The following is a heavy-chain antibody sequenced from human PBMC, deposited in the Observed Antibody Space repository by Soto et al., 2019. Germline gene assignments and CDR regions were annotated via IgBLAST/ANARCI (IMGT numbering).Heavy chain of an antibody. CDR2: ISGSGGSI. CDR3: SKNFPPAPYYYDSSGSYTDS. V-gene: IGHV3-23*01. D-gene: IGHD3-22*01. CDR1: GFTFSSYA. J-gene: IGHJ4*02. Sequence: GGSLRLSCAASGFTFSSYAMSWVRQAPGKGLEWVSAISGSGGSIYYADSVKGRFTISRDSSKSTLFLQMNSLRAEDTAVYYWSKNFPPAPYYYDSSGSYTDSWGQGTLVTVSS.